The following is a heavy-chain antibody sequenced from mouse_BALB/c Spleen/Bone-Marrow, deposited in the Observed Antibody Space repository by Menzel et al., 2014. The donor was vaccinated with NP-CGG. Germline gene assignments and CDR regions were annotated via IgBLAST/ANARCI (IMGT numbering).Heavy chain of an antibody. Sequence: VQLVESGAELVRPGSSAKISCKASGYAFSVYWMNWVKQRPGQGLEWIGQIYPGDGDTNYNGKFKGRATLTADKSSNTAYMQLSSLTSEDSAIYFCARGGISVDYWGQGTTLTVSS. CDR1: GYAFSVYW. CDR2: IYPGDGDT. J-gene: IGHJ2*01. V-gene: IGHV1-80*01. CDR3: ARGGISVDY.